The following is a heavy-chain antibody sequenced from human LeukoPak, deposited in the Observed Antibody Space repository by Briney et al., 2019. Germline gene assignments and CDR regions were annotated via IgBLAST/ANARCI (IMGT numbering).Heavy chain of an antibody. V-gene: IGHV1-18*01. CDR3: ARGDSSGYYYGGSFDN. Sequence: ASVKVSCKASGGTFSSYAISWVRQAPGQGLEWMGWISAYNGNTNYAQKLQGRVTMTTDTSTSTAYMELRSLRSDDTAVYHCARGDSSGYYYGGSFDNWGQGTLVTVSS. CDR1: GGTFSSYA. D-gene: IGHD3-22*01. J-gene: IGHJ4*02. CDR2: ISAYNGNT.